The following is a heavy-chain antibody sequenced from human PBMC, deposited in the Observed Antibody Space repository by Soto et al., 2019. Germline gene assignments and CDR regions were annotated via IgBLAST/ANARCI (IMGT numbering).Heavy chain of an antibody. CDR3: AKGYCSGGSCANWFDP. CDR1: GFTFDDYT. D-gene: IGHD2-15*01. J-gene: IGHJ5*02. Sequence: EVQLVESGGVVVQPGGSLRLSCAASGFTFDDYTMHWVRQAPGKGLEWVSLISWDGGSTYYADSVKGRFTISRDNSKNSLYLQMNSLRTADTALYYCAKGYCSGGSCANWFDPWGQGTLVTVSS. CDR2: ISWDGGST. V-gene: IGHV3-43*01.